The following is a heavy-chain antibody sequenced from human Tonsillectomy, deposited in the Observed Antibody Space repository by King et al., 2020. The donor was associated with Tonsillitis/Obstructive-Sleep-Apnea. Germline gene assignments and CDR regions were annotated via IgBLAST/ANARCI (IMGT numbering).Heavy chain of an antibody. J-gene: IGHJ4*02. CDR3: ASTPYGSGTYYYFDY. D-gene: IGHD3-10*01. CDR2: ISGSGGST. V-gene: IGHV3-23*04. CDR1: GLTFSSHA. Sequence: LVESGGGLVQPGGSLRLSCEASGLTFSSHAMTWVRQAPGKGLEWVSGISGSGGSTYYADSVKGRFTISRDKSKNTLFLQMNSLRAEDTAVYYCASTPYGSGTYYYFDYWGQGTLVTVSS.